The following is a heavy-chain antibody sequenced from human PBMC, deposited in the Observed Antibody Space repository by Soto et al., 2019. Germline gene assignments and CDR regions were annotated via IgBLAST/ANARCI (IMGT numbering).Heavy chain of an antibody. CDR2: IIPILGIA. V-gene: IGHV1-69*04. J-gene: IGHJ2*01. CDR3: ARDRDYFPYWYFDL. D-gene: IGHD4-17*01. Sequence: GQGLEWMGRIIPILGIANYAQKFQGRVTITADKSTSTAYMELSSLRSEDTAVYYCARDRDYFPYWYFDLWGRGTLVTVS.